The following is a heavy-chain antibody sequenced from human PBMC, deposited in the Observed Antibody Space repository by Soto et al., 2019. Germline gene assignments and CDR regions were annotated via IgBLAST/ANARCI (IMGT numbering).Heavy chain of an antibody. J-gene: IGHJ4*02. CDR1: GASINNTSYY. Sequence: LQLQESGPGLVKPSETLSLTCSVSGASINNTSYYWGWIRQSPGKGLEWLGNIYFSGTAYSTPSLRSRVTMSVATSKTQFSLQLNSMTAADTGVYYCARGAPGPIPNSYFDFWGQGTLVTVSS. CDR2: IYFSGTA. V-gene: IGHV4-39*01. D-gene: IGHD3-16*01. CDR3: ARGAPGPIPNSYFDF.